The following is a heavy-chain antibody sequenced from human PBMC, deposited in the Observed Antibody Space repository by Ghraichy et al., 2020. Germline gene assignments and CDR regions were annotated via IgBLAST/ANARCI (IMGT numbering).Heavy chain of an antibody. Sequence: GGSLRLSCAASGFTFSSYSMNWVRQAPGKGLEWVSSISSSSSYIYYADSVKGRFSISRDNAKNSLYLQMNSLRAEDTAVYYCARSPPAATKDDYWGQGTLVTVSS. CDR3: ARSPPAATKDDY. J-gene: IGHJ4*02. CDR2: ISSSSSYI. CDR1: GFTFSSYS. V-gene: IGHV3-21*01. D-gene: IGHD2-2*01.